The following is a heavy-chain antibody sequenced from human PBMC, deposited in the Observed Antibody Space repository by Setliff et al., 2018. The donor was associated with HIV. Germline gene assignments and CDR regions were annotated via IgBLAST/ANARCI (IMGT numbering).Heavy chain of an antibody. Sequence: SVKVSCKASGGNFRSYGISWARQAPGQGLEWMGGIIPIFGTTNYAQKFQGRVTITTDESTTTAYMELSSLRSEDTALYYCATGRIPGIPAVIVYWGQGTLVTVSS. V-gene: IGHV1-69*05. CDR2: IIPIFGTT. CDR1: GGNFRSYG. CDR3: ATGRIPGIPAVIVY. D-gene: IGHD6-13*01. J-gene: IGHJ4*02.